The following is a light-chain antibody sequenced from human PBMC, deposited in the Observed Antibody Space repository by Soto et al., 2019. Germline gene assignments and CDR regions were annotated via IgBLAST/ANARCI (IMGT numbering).Light chain of an antibody. CDR3: CSYAGTYPVV. V-gene: IGLV2-11*01. CDR2: DVN. Sequence: QSVLTQPRSVSGSPGQSVAISCTAPSSDVGGYKHVSWYQQHPGKVPKLIIYDVNNRPSGVPDRFSGSKSGNTASLTISGLQADDEADYYCCSYAGTYPVVFGGGTQLTVL. CDR1: SSDVGGYKH. J-gene: IGLJ2*01.